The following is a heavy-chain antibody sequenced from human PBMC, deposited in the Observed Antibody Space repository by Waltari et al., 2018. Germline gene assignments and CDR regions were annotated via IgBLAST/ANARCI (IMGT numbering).Heavy chain of an antibody. CDR3: TRIYYDSSGPDY. CDR2: IKRAFEGGTT. J-gene: IGHJ4*02. Sequence: EVQLVESGGGLAKPGGSLRLSCEASGFTFIYTWMTWVRQAPGKGLGWVGRIKRAFEGGTTDYAAPVKGRFTISRDDSKNTLNLQMNSLQTDDTGVYYCTRIYYDSSGPDYWGQGTLVTVSS. V-gene: IGHV3-15*01. D-gene: IGHD3-22*01. CDR1: GFTFIYTW.